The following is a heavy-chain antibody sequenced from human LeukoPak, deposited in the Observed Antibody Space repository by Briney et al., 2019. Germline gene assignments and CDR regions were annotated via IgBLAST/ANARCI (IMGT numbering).Heavy chain of an antibody. J-gene: IGHJ4*02. CDR2: IKQDGSEK. CDR1: GFTFSSYW. CDR3: ARKLGRYFDY. D-gene: IGHD7-27*01. V-gene: IGHV3-7*01. Sequence: GGSLRLSCAASGFTFSSYWMSWVGKAPGKGQEWVANIKQDGSEKYYVDSVKGRFTISRDNAKNSLYLQMNSLRAEDTAVYYCARKLGRYFDYWGQGTLVTVSS.